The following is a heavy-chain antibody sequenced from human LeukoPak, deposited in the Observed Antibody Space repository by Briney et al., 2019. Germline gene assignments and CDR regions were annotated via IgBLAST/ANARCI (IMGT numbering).Heavy chain of an antibody. V-gene: IGHV3-66*01. Sequence: PGGSLRLSCAASGFTFSDYYMSWVRQAPGKGLEWVSVIYSGGSTYYADSVKGRFTISRDNSKNTLYLQMNSLRAEDTAVYYCARDGPYCGGDCLDAFDIWGQGTMVTVSS. CDR3: ARDGPYCGGDCLDAFDI. J-gene: IGHJ3*02. CDR2: IYSGGST. D-gene: IGHD2-21*02. CDR1: GFTFSDYY.